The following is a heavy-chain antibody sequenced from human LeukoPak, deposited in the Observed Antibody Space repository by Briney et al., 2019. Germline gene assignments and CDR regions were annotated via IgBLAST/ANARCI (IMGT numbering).Heavy chain of an antibody. D-gene: IGHD5-12*01. J-gene: IGHJ4*02. CDR3: AKIPVATMWTYFDY. CDR1: GFTFSSYW. V-gene: IGHV3-23*01. Sequence: GGSLRLSCAASGFTFSSYWMSWVRQAPGKGLEWVSAISGSGGSTYYADSVKGRFTISRDNSKNTLYLQMNSLRAEDTAVYYCAKIPVATMWTYFDYWGQGTLVTVSS. CDR2: ISGSGGST.